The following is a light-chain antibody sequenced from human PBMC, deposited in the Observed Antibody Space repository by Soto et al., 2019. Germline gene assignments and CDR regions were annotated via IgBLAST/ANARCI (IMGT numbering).Light chain of an antibody. CDR1: SSDVCGYNY. Sequence: QSALTQPPSASGSPGQSVTISCTGTSSDVCGYNYVSWYQQHPGKAPKLMIYEVSKRPSGVPDRFSGSKSGNTASLTVSGLQAEDEADYYCSSYAGSNIDVFGTGTQLTVL. CDR2: EVS. CDR3: SSYAGSNIDV. J-gene: IGLJ1*01. V-gene: IGLV2-8*01.